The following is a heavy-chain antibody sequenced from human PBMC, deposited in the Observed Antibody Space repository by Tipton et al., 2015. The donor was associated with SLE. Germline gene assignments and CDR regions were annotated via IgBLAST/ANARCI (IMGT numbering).Heavy chain of an antibody. J-gene: IGHJ3*02. Sequence: SLRLSCAASGFTFSSYAMHWVRQAPGKGLEWVAVISYDGSNKYYADSVKGRFTISRDNSKNTLYLQMNSLTAEDTAVYYCAREGDIVVVHDAFDIWGQGTMVTVS. V-gene: IGHV3-30*04. CDR1: GFTFSSYA. CDR2: ISYDGSNK. D-gene: IGHD2-2*01. CDR3: AREGDIVVVHDAFDI.